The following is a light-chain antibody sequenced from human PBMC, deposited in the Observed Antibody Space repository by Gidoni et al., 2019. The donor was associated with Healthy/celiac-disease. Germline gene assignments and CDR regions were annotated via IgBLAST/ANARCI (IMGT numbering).Light chain of an antibody. CDR1: QSLLHSNGYNY. J-gene: IGKJ1*01. V-gene: IGKV2-28*01. Sequence: DIVMTQSPLARPVTPGEPASISCRSNQSLLHSNGYNYLDWYLQKPGQSPQLLISLGSNRASGVPDRFSGSGSGTDFTLHISRVEAEAGGVYYCMQALQSPPWTFGQGTQVEIK. CDR3: MQALQSPPWT. CDR2: LGS.